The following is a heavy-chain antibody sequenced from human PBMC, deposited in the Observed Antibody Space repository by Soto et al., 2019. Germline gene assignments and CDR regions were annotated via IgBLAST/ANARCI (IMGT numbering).Heavy chain of an antibody. CDR1: GFTVSSNY. CDR3: ARDLAVLRFLEWLPTRGYGMDV. D-gene: IGHD3-3*01. J-gene: IGHJ6*02. Sequence: PGGSLRLSCAASGFTVSSNYMSWVRQAPGKGLEWVSVIYSGGSTYYADSVKGRFTISRDNSKNTLYLQMNSLRAEDTAVYYCARDLAVLRFLEWLPTRGYGMDVWGQGTTVTVSS. V-gene: IGHV3-66*01. CDR2: IYSGGST.